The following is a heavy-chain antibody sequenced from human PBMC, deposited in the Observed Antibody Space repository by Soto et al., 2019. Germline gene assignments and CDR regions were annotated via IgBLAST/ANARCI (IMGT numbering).Heavy chain of an antibody. D-gene: IGHD1-26*01. V-gene: IGHV1-69*13. CDR3: ARLDPQGEADLHFDY. Sequence: SVKVSCKASGGTFSSYAISWVRQAPGQGLEWMGGIIPIFGTANYAQKFQGRVTITADESTSTAYMELSSLRSEDTAVYYCARLDPQGEADLHFDYWGQGTLVTVSS. CDR2: IIPIFGTA. J-gene: IGHJ4*02. CDR1: GGTFSSYA.